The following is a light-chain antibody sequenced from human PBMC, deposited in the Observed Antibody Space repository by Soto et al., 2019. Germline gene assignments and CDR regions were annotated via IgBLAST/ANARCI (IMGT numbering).Light chain of an antibody. CDR2: DND. CDR1: SSNIGHNY. Sequence: QSVLTQPPSVSAAPGQKVTISCSGSSSNIGHNYVCWYQHLPGTAPKLLIFDNDKRPSGIPDRFSGSKSGTSATLDITGLQAGDEADYYCGTWDDSLFSFVFGPGTKLTVL. J-gene: IGLJ1*01. V-gene: IGLV1-51*01. CDR3: GTWDDSLFSFV.